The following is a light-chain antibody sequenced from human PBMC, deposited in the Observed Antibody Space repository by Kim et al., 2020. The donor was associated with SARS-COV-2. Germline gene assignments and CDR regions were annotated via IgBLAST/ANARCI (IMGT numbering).Light chain of an antibody. J-gene: IGKJ4*01. Sequence: DIQMTQSPSSLSASVDRVTITCQASQDISNYLNWYQQKPGKAPKLLIYDASNLETGVPSRFNGSGSGTDFTFTISSLQPEDIATYYCQQYDNLPPPTFGGGTKVDIK. CDR2: DAS. CDR3: QQYDNLPPPT. CDR1: QDISNY. V-gene: IGKV1-33*01.